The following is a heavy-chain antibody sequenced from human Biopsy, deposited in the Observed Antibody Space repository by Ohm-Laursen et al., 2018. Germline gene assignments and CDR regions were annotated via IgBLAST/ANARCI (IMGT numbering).Heavy chain of an antibody. J-gene: IGHJ1*01. V-gene: IGHV1-69*06. CDR3: ATKLTGYFHH. Sequence: SSVKVSCKAPGGTFSNYGVNWVRQAPGQGLEWLGGNIPILGTGNYAQKFQGRVTVAADTSTSTATMELRSLRSDDTAVYYCATKLTGYFHHWGQGTLIIVSS. CDR2: NIPILGTG. CDR1: GGTFSNYG. D-gene: IGHD3-9*01.